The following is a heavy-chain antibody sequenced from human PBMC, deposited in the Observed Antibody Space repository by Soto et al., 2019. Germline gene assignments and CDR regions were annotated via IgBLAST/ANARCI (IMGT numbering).Heavy chain of an antibody. Sequence: GGSLRLSCAASGFTFSSYGMHWVRQAPGKGLEWVAVIWYDGSNKYYAESVKGRFTISRDNSKNTLYLQMNSLRAEDTAVYYFARDHIVATISFDYWGQGTLVTVSS. CDR1: GFTFSSYG. CDR3: ARDHIVATISFDY. J-gene: IGHJ4*02. V-gene: IGHV3-33*01. CDR2: IWYDGSNK. D-gene: IGHD5-12*01.